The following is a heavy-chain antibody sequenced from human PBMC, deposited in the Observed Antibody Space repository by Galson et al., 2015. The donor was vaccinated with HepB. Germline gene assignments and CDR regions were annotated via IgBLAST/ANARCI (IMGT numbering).Heavy chain of an antibody. J-gene: IGHJ3*02. CDR2: IYPGDSDT. D-gene: IGHD7-27*01. CDR1: GYSFTSYW. Sequence: QSGAEVKKPGEFLKISCKGSGYSFTSYWIGWVRQMPGKGLEWMGIIYPGDSDTRYSPSFQGQVTISADKSISTAYLQWSSLKASDTAMYYCARLANWGSSPWAFDIWGQGTMVTVSS. V-gene: IGHV5-51*03. CDR3: ARLANWGSSPWAFDI.